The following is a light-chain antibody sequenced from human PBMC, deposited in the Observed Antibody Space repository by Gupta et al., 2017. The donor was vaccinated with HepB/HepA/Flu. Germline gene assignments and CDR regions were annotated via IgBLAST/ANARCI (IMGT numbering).Light chain of an antibody. J-gene: IGLJ1*01. Sequence: QSALTQPASVSGSPGQSITISCTGTSSDVGGYNYVSWYQQHPGKAPKLMIYDVSNRPSGVSNRFSGSKSGNTASLTISGLQAEDEAYYYCSSYTSSSTLGGYVFGTGTKVTVL. CDR1: SSDVGGYNY. V-gene: IGLV2-14*01. CDR2: DVS. CDR3: SSYTSSSTLGGYV.